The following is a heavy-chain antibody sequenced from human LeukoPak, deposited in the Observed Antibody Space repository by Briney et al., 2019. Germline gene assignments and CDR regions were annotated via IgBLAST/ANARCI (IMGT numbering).Heavy chain of an antibody. Sequence: PGGSLRLSCAASGFTFSIYWMHWVRQAPGKGLVWVSRINSDGSSTTYADSGKGRFTISRDNAKNTLYLQMNSLRAEDTAVYYCARGPIAAAGVDYWGQGTLVTVSS. CDR1: GFTFSIYW. D-gene: IGHD6-13*01. CDR3: ARGPIAAAGVDY. J-gene: IGHJ4*02. V-gene: IGHV3-74*01. CDR2: INSDGSST.